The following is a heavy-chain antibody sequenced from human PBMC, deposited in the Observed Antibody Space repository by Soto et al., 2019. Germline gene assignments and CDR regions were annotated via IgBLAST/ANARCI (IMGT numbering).Heavy chain of an antibody. CDR3: ARPNLITMGFDY. Sequence: QLQLQESGPGLVKPSETLSLTCTVSGGSISSSSYYWGWIRQPPGKGLEWIGSIYYSGSTYYNPSLKSRVTISVDTSKNQFSLKLSSVTAADTAVYYCARPNLITMGFDYWGQGTLVTVSS. CDR2: IYYSGST. J-gene: IGHJ4*02. CDR1: GGSISSSSYY. V-gene: IGHV4-39*01. D-gene: IGHD3-10*01.